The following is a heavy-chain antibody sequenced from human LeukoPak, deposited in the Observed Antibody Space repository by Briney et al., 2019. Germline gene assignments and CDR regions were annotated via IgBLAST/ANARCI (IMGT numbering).Heavy chain of an antibody. CDR3: ASGSPAGDY. CDR2: ISYDGSNK. V-gene: IGHV3-30*03. Sequence: PGGSLRLSCAASGLASGFTFSNYGMHWVRQAPGKGLEWVAVISYDGSNKYYAGSVKGRFTISRDNSKNTLYLQMNSLRAEDTAVYYCASGSPAGDYWGQGTLVTVSS. J-gene: IGHJ4*02. D-gene: IGHD1-26*01. CDR1: GFTFSNYG.